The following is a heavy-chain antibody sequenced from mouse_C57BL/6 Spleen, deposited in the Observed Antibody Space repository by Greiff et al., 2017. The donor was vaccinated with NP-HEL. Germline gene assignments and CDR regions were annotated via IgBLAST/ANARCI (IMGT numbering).Heavy chain of an antibody. CDR3: ARHDGITTDWYFDV. J-gene: IGHJ1*03. D-gene: IGHD1-1*01. V-gene: IGHV5-15*01. CDR2: ISNLAYSI. CDR1: GFTFSDYG. Sequence: EVMLVESGGGLVQPGGSLKLSCAASGFTFSDYGMAWVRQAPRKGPEWVAFISNLAYSIYYADTVTGRFTISRENAKNTLYLEMSSLRSEDTAMYYCARHDGITTDWYFDVWGTGTTVTVSS.